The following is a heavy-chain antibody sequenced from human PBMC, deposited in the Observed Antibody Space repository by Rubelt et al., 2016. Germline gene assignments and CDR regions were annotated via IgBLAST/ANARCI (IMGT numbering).Heavy chain of an antibody. J-gene: IGHJ6*02. V-gene: IGHV3-30*01. CDR3: ARVGIAVAAGMDV. D-gene: IGHD6-19*01. Sequence: YYADSVKGRFTISRDNSKNTLYLQMNSLRAEDTAVYYCARVGIAVAAGMDVWGQGTTVTVSS.